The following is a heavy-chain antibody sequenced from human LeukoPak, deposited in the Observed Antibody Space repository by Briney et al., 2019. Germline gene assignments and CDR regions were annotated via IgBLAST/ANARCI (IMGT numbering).Heavy chain of an antibody. CDR1: GGSISSGGYY. Sequence: SETLSLTCTVSGGSISSGGYYWSWIRQPPGKGLEWIGYIYYSGSTNYNPSLKSRVTISVDTSENQFSLKLSSVTAADTAVYYCARHMYYYDSSGFPPGAFDIWGQGTMVTVSS. V-gene: IGHV4-61*08. CDR2: IYYSGST. D-gene: IGHD3-22*01. J-gene: IGHJ3*02. CDR3: ARHMYYYDSSGFPPGAFDI.